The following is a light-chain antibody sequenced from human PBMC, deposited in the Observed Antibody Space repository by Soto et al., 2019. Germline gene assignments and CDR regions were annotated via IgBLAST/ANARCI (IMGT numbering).Light chain of an antibody. CDR3: QQYDTFPRT. CDR2: GAS. V-gene: IGKV3-20*01. CDR1: QSLSSNY. J-gene: IGKJ1*01. Sequence: EIVLTQSPDTLSLSPGDRATLSCRASQSLSSNYLAWYQQKPGQAPRLLIYGASRRATDIPDRFSGSGSGTDFALTITRLDPADFAVYFCQQYDTFPRTFGQGTKVEIQ.